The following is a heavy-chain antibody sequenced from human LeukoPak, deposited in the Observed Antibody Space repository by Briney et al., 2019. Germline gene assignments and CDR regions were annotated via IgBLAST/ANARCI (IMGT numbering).Heavy chain of an antibody. CDR3: ARDHAAYSSSWYDFDY. Sequence: SVKVSCTASGYTFTGYYMHWVRQAPGQGLEWMGWINPNSGGTNYAQKFQGRVTMTRDTSISTAYMELSRLRSDDTAVYYCARDHAAYSSSWYDFDYWGQGTLVTVSS. CDR2: INPNSGGT. V-gene: IGHV1-2*02. J-gene: IGHJ4*02. CDR1: GYTFTGYY. D-gene: IGHD6-13*01.